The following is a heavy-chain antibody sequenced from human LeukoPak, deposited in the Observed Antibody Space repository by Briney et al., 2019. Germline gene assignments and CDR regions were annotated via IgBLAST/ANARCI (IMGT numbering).Heavy chain of an antibody. Sequence: GESLQISCKGSGYSFTSYWIGWVSQMPGKGLEWMGIIYPGDSDTRYSPSFQGQVTISADKSIGTAYLQWSGLKASDTAMYYCARAPGYSSSWYGGGDYYYYMDVWGKGTTVTVSS. CDR1: GYSFTSYW. V-gene: IGHV5-51*01. CDR2: IYPGDSDT. J-gene: IGHJ6*03. D-gene: IGHD6-13*01. CDR3: ARAPGYSSSWYGGGDYYYYMDV.